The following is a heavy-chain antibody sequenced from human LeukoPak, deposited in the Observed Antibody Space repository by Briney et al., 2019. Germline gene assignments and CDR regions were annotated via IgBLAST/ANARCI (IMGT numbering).Heavy chain of an antibody. CDR2: IWYDGSNK. D-gene: IGHD3-22*01. CDR3: GKDFSYYDSSGSGPDY. J-gene: IGHJ4*02. V-gene: IGHV3-30*02. CDR1: GFPFSTYG. Sequence: PGGSLRLSCAASGFPFSTYGMHWVRQASGRGLEWVAFIWYDGSNKYYADSVKGRFTISRDNSKNTLYLQMNSLRVEDTAVYYCGKDFSYYDSSGSGPDYWGQGTLVTVSS.